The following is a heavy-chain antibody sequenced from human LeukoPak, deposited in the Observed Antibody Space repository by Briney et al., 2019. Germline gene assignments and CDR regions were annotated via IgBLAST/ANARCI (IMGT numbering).Heavy chain of an antibody. J-gene: IGHJ4*02. CDR2: ISSSSSYI. D-gene: IGHD3-22*01. CDR1: GFTVSSYG. CDR3: ARDYGYYDSSGYYHDY. Sequence: GGSLRLSCAASGFTVSSYGMSWVRQAPGKGLEWDSSISSSSSYIYYADSVKGRFTISRDNAKNSLYLQMNSPRAEDTAVYYCARDYGYYDSSGYYHDYWGQGTLVTVSS. V-gene: IGHV3-21*01.